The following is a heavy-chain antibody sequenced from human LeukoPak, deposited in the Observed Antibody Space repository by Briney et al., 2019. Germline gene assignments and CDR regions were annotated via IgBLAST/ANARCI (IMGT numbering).Heavy chain of an antibody. V-gene: IGHV3-53*01. CDR2: TYSGGST. CDR1: GFTVSSNY. J-gene: IGHJ4*02. D-gene: IGHD3-3*01. CDR3: ARDAFGVDKSPF. Sequence: PGGSLRLSCAASGFTVSSNYMSWVRQAPGKGLEWVSVTYSGGSTYYADSVKGRFTISRDNAKNTLYLQMNSLRDEDTAVYFCARDAFGVDKSPFWGQGTLVTVSS.